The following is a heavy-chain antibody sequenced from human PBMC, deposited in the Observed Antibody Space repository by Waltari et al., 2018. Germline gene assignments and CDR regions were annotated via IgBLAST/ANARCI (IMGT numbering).Heavy chain of an antibody. Sequence: EVQLLESGGGLVQRGGSLRLSCVASGFTLCNYGMCWVLQAPGQGLEWVSTISNSGDTTHYADSVRGRFIISRDNSQNTLYLQMNSLRAEETAIYYCARNGGHSEYPVNEGEWFDPWGQGTLVTVSS. CDR3: ARNGGHSEYPVNEGEWFDP. CDR1: GFTLCNYG. CDR2: ISNSGDTT. D-gene: IGHD2-2*01. J-gene: IGHJ5*02. V-gene: IGHV3-23*01.